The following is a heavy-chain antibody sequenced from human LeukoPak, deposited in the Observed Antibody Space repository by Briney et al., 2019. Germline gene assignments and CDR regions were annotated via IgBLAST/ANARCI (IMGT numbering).Heavy chain of an antibody. Sequence: GGSLRLSCAASGFTFSIYSLNWVRQAPGKGREWVSSISRSSSSIYYADSVKGRFTISRDDAKNSLYLQMSSLRAEDTAVYYCAREGISAFGYCSGGSCSMPDYWGQGTLVTVSS. CDR3: AREGISAFGYCSGGSCSMPDY. CDR1: GFTFSIYS. D-gene: IGHD2-15*01. CDR2: ISRSSSSI. V-gene: IGHV3-21*01. J-gene: IGHJ4*02.